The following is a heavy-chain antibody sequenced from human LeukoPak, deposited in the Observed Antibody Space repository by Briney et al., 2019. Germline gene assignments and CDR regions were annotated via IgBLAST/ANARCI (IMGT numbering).Heavy chain of an antibody. V-gene: IGHV3-49*04. CDR1: GFNFGDYN. CDR3: TKGQLYPYGPEFDF. Sequence: GASLRLSCTTSGFNFGDYNMNWVRQAPGKGLELVGYIRAKTHDGTADYAASVKGRFTISRDDSKSIAYLQMTGLKSEDTAVYYCTKGQLYPYGPEFDFWGQGTPVTVSS. J-gene: IGHJ4*02. D-gene: IGHD3-10*01. CDR2: IRAKTHDGTA.